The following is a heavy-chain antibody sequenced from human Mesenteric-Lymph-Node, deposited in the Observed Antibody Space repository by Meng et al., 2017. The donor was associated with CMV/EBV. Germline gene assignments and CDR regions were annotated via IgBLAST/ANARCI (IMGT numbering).Heavy chain of an antibody. J-gene: IGHJ4*02. Sequence: GGSLRLSCAASGFTFSSYSMNWVRQAPGKGLEWVSSISSSSSYIYYADSVKGRFTISRDNAKNSLYLQMNSLRAEDTAVYYCARGTKHSSELFDYWGQGTLVTVSS. V-gene: IGHV3-21*01. D-gene: IGHD6-6*01. CDR3: ARGTKHSSELFDY. CDR2: ISSSSSYI. CDR1: GFTFSSYS.